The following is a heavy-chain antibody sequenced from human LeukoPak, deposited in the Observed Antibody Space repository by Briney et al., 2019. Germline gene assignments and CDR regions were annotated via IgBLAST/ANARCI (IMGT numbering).Heavy chain of an antibody. V-gene: IGHV1-18*01. CDR1: GYTFTNYD. CDR3: ARGLHYLDY. J-gene: IGHJ4*02. D-gene: IGHD4-11*01. CDR2: ISAYNGNT. Sequence: PGASVKVSCKASGYTFTNYDIRWVRQAPGQGLEWMGWISAYNGNTNYAQKLQGRVTTTTDTSTSTAYMELRSLSSDDTAVYYCARGLHYLDYWGQGTLVTVSS.